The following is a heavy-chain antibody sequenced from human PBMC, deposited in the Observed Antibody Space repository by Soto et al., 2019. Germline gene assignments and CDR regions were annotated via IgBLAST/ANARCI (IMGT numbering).Heavy chain of an antibody. V-gene: IGHV1-18*01. D-gene: IGHD6-19*01. CDR3: ARGGDIAVAGTPNWTFDY. CDR1: GYTFTSDG. J-gene: IGHJ4*02. Sequence: QVQLVQSGAEVKKPGASVKVSCKASGYTFTSDGISWVRQAPGQGLEWMGWISAYNGNTNYAQKLQGRVTMTTDTSTSTAYMELRSLRSDDTAVYYCARGGDIAVAGTPNWTFDYWGQGTLVTVSS. CDR2: ISAYNGNT.